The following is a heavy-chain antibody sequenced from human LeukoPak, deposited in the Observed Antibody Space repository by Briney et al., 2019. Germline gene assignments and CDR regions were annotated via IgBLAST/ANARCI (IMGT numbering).Heavy chain of an antibody. Sequence: GGSLRLSCAPSGFTVSSNYMSWVRQAPGKGLEWVSVIYSGGTTYYADSVKGRFTISRDNSKNTLYLQMNSLRAEDTAVYYCARVKATGAFDIWGQGTMVTVSS. CDR2: IYSGGTT. V-gene: IGHV3-53*01. CDR3: ARVKATGAFDI. CDR1: GFTVSSNY. D-gene: IGHD1-14*01. J-gene: IGHJ3*02.